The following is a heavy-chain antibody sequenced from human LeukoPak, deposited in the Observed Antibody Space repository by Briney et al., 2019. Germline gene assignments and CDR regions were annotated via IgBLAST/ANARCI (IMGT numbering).Heavy chain of an antibody. Sequence: SVKVSCKASGGTFSSYAISWVRQAPGQGLEWMGGIIPIFGTANYAQKFQGRVTITADKSTSTAYMELSSLRSEDTAVYYCARAEPWSYLDGGAFDIWGQGTMVTASS. CDR2: IIPIFGTA. V-gene: IGHV1-69*06. CDR1: GGTFSSYA. D-gene: IGHD1-26*01. CDR3: ARAEPWSYLDGGAFDI. J-gene: IGHJ3*02.